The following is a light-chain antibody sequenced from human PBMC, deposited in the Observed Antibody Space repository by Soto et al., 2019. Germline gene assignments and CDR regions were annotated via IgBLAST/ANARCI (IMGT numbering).Light chain of an antibody. CDR2: TVS. CDR3: MQRIEFPLT. J-gene: IGKJ4*01. CDR1: QSLLDSDDGNTY. Sequence: DIVMTQTPLSLTVTPGEPSSISFISSQSLLDSDDGNTYLDWYLQKPGQSPQLLIYTVSYRASGVPDRFSGSGSGTDFTLKISRVEAEDVGVYYCMQRIEFPLTFGGGTKVDVK. V-gene: IGKV2-40*01.